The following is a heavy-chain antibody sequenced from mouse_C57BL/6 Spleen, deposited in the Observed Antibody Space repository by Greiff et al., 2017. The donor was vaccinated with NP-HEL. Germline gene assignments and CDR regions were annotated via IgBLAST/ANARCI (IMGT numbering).Heavy chain of an antibody. CDR2: IYPGDGDT. V-gene: IGHV1-80*01. Sequence: QVQLQQSGAELVKPGASVKISCKASGYAFSSYWMNWVKQRPGKGLEWIGQIYPGDGDTNYNGKFKGKATLTADKSSSTAYMQLSSLTSEDSAVYFCAREGYYGSREYFDVWGTGTTVTVSS. D-gene: IGHD1-1*01. CDR1: GYAFSSYW. J-gene: IGHJ1*03. CDR3: AREGYYGSREYFDV.